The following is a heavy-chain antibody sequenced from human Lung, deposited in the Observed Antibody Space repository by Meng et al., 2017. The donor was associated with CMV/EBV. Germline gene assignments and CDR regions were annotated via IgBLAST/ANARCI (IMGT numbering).Heavy chain of an antibody. CDR3: ARHHHSPTFDY. CDR1: GGSISSSSYY. D-gene: IGHD1-14*01. CDR2: VVYSGTT. Sequence: QLHRREPGPELVKPSEHLSLTCTVPGGSISSSSYYWAWIRQPPGEGLEWIGSVVYSGTTYYTSSLKSRVSISVDTSKNQFSLKLSSVTAADTAVYYCARHHHSPTFDYWGQGTLVTVSS. V-gene: IGHV4-39*01. J-gene: IGHJ4*02.